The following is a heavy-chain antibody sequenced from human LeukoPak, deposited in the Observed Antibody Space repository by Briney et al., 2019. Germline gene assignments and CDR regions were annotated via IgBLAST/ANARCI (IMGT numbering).Heavy chain of an antibody. CDR1: GGSISSGGYY. J-gene: IGHJ4*02. CDR2: IYYSGST. CDR3: ARGADSGSYYY. Sequence: ASETLSLTCTVSGGSISSGGYYWSWIRQPPGKGLEWIGYIYYSGSTNYNPSLKSRVTISVDTSKNQFSLKLSSVTAADTAVYYWARGADSGSYYYWGQGTLVTVSS. D-gene: IGHD1-26*01. V-gene: IGHV4-61*08.